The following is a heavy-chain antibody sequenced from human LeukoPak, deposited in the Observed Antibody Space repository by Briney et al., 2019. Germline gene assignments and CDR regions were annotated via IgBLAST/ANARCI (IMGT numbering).Heavy chain of an antibody. Sequence: GGSLRLSCAASGFTFDDYAMHWVRQAPGKGLEWVSSISSSSSYIYYPDSVKGRFTISRDNAKNSLYLQMNSLRAEDTAVYYCARENPPIQLWLSHVYDAFDIWGQGTMVTVSS. CDR1: GFTFDDYA. CDR3: ARENPPIQLWLSHVYDAFDI. V-gene: IGHV3-21*01. J-gene: IGHJ3*02. D-gene: IGHD5-18*01. CDR2: ISSSSSYI.